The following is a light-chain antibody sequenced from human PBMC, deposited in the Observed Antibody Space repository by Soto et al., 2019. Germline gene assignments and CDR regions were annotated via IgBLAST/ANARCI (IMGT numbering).Light chain of an antibody. CDR1: KGIFNN. CDR2: AKS. CDR3: QHSSLSPWT. V-gene: IGKV1-39*01. J-gene: IGKJ1*01. Sequence: IQLTHSPPSLFASFENRFPITSRESKGIFNNLNCYHKKPGKAPKLLIFAKSNLQSGVPSRFSGSGSGTEFTLTISSLQLEDFATYSCQHSSLSPWTFGQGTTVEIK.